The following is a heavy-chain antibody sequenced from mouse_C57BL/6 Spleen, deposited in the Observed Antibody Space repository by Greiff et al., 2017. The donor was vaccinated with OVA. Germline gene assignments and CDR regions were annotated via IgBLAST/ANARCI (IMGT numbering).Heavy chain of an antibody. D-gene: IGHD1-1*01. J-gene: IGHJ2*01. CDR2: IDPSDSYT. Sequence: VQLQQPGAELVMPGASVKLSCKASGYTFTSYWMHWVKQRPGQGLEWIGEIDPSDSYTNYNQKFKGKSTLTVDKSSSTAYMQLSSLTSEDSAVYYCARGDYYGTRGYWGQGTTLTVSS. V-gene: IGHV1-69*01. CDR1: GYTFTSYW. CDR3: ARGDYYGTRGY.